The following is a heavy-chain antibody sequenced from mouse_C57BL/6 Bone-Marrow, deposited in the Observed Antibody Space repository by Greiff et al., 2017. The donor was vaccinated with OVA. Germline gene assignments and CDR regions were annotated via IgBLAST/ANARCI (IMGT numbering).Heavy chain of an antibody. CDR2: IYPRDGST. V-gene: IGHV1-85*01. Sequence: VKLVESGPELVKPGASVKLSCKASGYTFTSYDINWVKQRPGQGLEWIGWIYPRDGSTKYNEKFKGKATLTVDTSSSTAYMELHSLTSEDSAVYFCAYGNYYFDYWGQGTTLTVSS. CDR1: GYTFTSYD. CDR3: AYGNYYFDY. J-gene: IGHJ2*01. D-gene: IGHD2-1*01.